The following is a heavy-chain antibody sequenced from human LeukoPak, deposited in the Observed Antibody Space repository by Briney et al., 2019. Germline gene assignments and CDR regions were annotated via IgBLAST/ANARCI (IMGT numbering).Heavy chain of an antibody. Sequence: PSETLSLTCAVYGGSFSSYYWSWIRQPPGKGLEWIGYIYYSGSTNYNPSLKSRVTISVDTSKNQFSLKLSSVTAADTAVYYCARSSYSYEDPSVGWAFDIWGQGTMVTVSS. CDR1: GGSFSSYY. J-gene: IGHJ3*02. CDR2: IYYSGST. V-gene: IGHV4-59*01. D-gene: IGHD5-18*01. CDR3: ARSSYSYEDPSVGWAFDI.